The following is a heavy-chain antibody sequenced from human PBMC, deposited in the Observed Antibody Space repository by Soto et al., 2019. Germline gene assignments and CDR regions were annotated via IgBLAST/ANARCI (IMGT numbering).Heavy chain of an antibody. Sequence: PAESLALTSAVSGYSMSSGYDWGWVGQRPGKGLGGIGSIYHSGSTYYNPSLKSRVTISVDTSKNQFSLKLSSVTAADTAVYYCAGTSYSDSSGYYQDEHYWYSHLWGRGTLATVSS. V-gene: IGHV4-38-2*01. CDR2: IYHSGST. CDR3: AGTSYSDSSGYYQDEHYWYSHL. J-gene: IGHJ2*01. CDR1: GYSMSSGYD. D-gene: IGHD3-22*01.